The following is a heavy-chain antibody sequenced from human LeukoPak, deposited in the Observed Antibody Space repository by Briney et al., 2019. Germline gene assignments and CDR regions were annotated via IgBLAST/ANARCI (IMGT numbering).Heavy chain of an antibody. CDR3: ASTDTTRDAKSPRDY. V-gene: IGHV1-69*04. CDR1: GGTFSSYA. J-gene: IGHJ4*02. D-gene: IGHD4-17*01. CDR2: IIPILGIA. Sequence: ASVKVSCKASGGTFSSYAISWVRQAPGQGLEWMGRIIPILGIANYAQKFQGRVTITADKSTSTAYMELSSLRSEDTAVYYCASTDTTRDAKSPRDYWGQGTLVTVSS.